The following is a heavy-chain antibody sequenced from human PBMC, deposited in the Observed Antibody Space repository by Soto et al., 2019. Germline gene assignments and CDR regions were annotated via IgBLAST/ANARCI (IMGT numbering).Heavy chain of an antibody. J-gene: IGHJ4*02. V-gene: IGHV3-21*01. CDR3: ASSSFGVWGLDTY. CDR1: GFTFSSYS. Sequence: EVQLVESGGGLVKPGGSLRLSCAASGFTFSSYSMNWVRQAPGKGLEWVSSISSSSSYIYYADSVKGRFTISRDNAKNSLYLQMNSLIAEDTAVYYCASSSFGVWGLDTYWGQGTLVTVSS. CDR2: ISSSSSYI. D-gene: IGHD3-16*01.